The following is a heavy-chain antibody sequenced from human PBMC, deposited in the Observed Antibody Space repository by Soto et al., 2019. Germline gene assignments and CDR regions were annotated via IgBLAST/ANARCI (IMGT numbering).Heavy chain of an antibody. D-gene: IGHD2-8*01. CDR3: ARDLYLGYYNGMNV. J-gene: IGHJ6*02. Sequence: PGGSLRLYCAASGFTFSSYSMNWVRQATGKGLVWVSYISSSSSTIYYADSVKGQFTISSDNAKNSLYLHINSLRDEDTAVYYCARDLYLGYYNGMNVWGQGSTVTVSS. CDR1: GFTFSSYS. CDR2: ISSSSSTI. V-gene: IGHV3-48*02.